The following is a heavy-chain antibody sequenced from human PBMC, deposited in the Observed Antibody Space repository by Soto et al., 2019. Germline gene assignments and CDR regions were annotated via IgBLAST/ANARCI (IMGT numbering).Heavy chain of an antibody. D-gene: IGHD1-26*01. CDR1: GFTFSTYA. J-gene: IGHJ4*02. CDR3: AIDREDSGSYLDH. V-gene: IGHV3-30*04. CDR2: TSYDGKSK. Sequence: QVQLVESGGGVVQPGRSLRLSCAASGFTFSTYAMHWVRQAPGKGLEWVAVTSYDGKSKYYADSVKGRFTISRDNSKDTLYLQMNSLRAEDTAVYYCAIDREDSGSYLDHWGQGTLVTVSS.